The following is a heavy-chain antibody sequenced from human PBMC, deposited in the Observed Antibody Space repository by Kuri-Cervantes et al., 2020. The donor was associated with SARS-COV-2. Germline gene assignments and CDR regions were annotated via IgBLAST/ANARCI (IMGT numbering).Heavy chain of an antibody. Sequence: GESLKISCAASGFTFSSYAMHWVRQAPGKGLEWVAVISYDGSNKYYADSVKGRFTISRDNSKNTLYLQMNSLRAEDTAVYYCAKGVYYDFWSGYYDYYYGMDVWGQGTTVTVSS. V-gene: IGHV3-30*07. CDR2: ISYDGSNK. J-gene: IGHJ6*02. CDR3: AKGVYYDFWSGYYDYYYGMDV. D-gene: IGHD3-3*01. CDR1: GFTFSSYA.